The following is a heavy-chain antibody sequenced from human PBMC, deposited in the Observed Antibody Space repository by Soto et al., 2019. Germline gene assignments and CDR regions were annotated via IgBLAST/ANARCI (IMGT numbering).Heavy chain of an antibody. D-gene: IGHD3-9*01. J-gene: IGHJ6*02. CDR2: MNPNSGNT. CDR3: ASSHYDILTGYYSLPYYYGMDV. Sequence: ASVKVCCKASGYTFTSYDINWVRQATGQGLEWMGWMNPNSGNTGYAQKFQGRVTMTRNTSISTAYMELSSLRSEDTAVYYCASSHYDILTGYYSLPYYYGMDVWGQGTTVTVSS. V-gene: IGHV1-8*01. CDR1: GYTFTSYD.